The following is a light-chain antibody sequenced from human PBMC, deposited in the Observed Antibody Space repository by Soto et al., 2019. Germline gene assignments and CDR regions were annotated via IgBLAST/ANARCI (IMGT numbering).Light chain of an antibody. J-gene: IGKJ4*01. V-gene: IGKV3D-15*01. CDR2: GAS. CDR1: QSVSIL. CDR3: QQYDDWLRLT. Sequence: EIVMTQSPATLSVSPGERATLSCRASQSVSILLAWYQQKPGQAPRLLIFGASYRATGIPARFSGSGSGTEFNLTISSLQSEDFAVYFCQQYDDWLRLTFGGGTKVDIK.